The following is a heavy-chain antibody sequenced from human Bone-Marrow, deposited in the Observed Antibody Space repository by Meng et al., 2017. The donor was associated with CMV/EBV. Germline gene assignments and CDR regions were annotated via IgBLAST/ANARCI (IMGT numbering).Heavy chain of an antibody. CDR1: GFTFSTYA. CDR2: ISGSDSGGST. D-gene: IGHD2-2*01. V-gene: IGHV3-23*01. CDR3: AKDSTWRCPSY. Sequence: GGSLRLSCAASGFTFSTYAMTWVRQAPGKGLEWVSIISGSDSGGSTFYADSVKGRFTISRDNSKNTLYLQMNSLRAEDTAVYYCAKDSTWRCPSYWGQGTLVTVSS. J-gene: IGHJ4*02.